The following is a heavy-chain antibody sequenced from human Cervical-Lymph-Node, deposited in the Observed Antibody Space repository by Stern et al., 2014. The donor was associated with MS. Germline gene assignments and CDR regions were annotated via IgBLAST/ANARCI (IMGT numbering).Heavy chain of an antibody. V-gene: IGHV1-69*01. CDR3: ARSLRSVVVTALTGYYFDY. J-gene: IGHJ4*02. D-gene: IGHD2-21*02. CDR1: GGTFSSYA. Sequence: VQLVESGAEVKKPGYSVKVSCKASGGTFSSYAISWVRQAPGQGIEWMGGIFPIFGTANYAQKFQGRVTITADESTSTAYMELSSLRSEDTAVYYCARSLRSVVVTALTGYYFDYWGQGTLVTVSS. CDR2: IFPIFGTA.